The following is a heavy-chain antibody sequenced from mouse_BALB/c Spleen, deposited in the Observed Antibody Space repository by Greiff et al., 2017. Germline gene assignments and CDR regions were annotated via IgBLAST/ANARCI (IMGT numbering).Heavy chain of an antibody. CDR3: ARDPYGSESY. CDR2: ISYDGSN. J-gene: IGHJ3*01. CDR1: GYSITSGYY. V-gene: IGHV3-6*02. Sequence: EVKLEESGPGLVKPSQSLSLTCSVTGYSITSGYYWNWIRQFPGNKLEWMGYISYDGSNNYNPSLKNRISITRDTSKNQFFLKLNSVTTEDTATYYCARDPYGSESYWGQGTLVTVSA. D-gene: IGHD1-1*01.